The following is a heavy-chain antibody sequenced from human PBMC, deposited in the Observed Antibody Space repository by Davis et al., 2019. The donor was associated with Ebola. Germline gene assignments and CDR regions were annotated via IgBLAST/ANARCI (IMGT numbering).Heavy chain of an antibody. D-gene: IGHD2-2*02. CDR3: ARGEYPGGLDV. Sequence: SETLSLTCAVYGGSFSGYYWSWIRQPPGKGLEWIGEINHSGSTNYNPSLKSRVAISVDTSKNLFSLKLSSVTAADTAVYYCARGEYPGGLDVWGQGTTVTVSS. CDR1: GGSFSGYY. CDR2: INHSGST. V-gene: IGHV4-34*01. J-gene: IGHJ6*02.